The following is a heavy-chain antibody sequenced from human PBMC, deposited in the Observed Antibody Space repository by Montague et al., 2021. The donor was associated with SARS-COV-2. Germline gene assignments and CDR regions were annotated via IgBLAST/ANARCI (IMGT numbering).Heavy chain of an antibody. CDR1: DVSLSSSTW. CDR2: TYLSGFT. D-gene: IGHD3/OR15-3a*01. V-gene: IGHV4-4*02. J-gene: IGHJ4*02. CDR3: ARGGLGNRGFDY. Sequence: SETLSLACVVSDVSLSSSTWWSWVRQSPGKGLEWVGETYLSGFTQYNPSVKSRVTISLDDSRSQFSLRLTPVTAADTAVYFCARGGLGNRGFDYWGRGALVTVSS.